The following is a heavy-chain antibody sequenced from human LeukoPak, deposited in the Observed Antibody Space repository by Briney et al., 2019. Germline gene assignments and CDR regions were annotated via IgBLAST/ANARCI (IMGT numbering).Heavy chain of an antibody. CDR1: GYSFASFW. V-gene: IGHV5-51*01. CDR3: ARPATGDQGGY. Sequence: GESLKISCKDSGYSFASFWIGWVRQMPTKGLEWMGIIYPGDSDTRYSPSFQGQVTISADKSISTAYLQWSSLKASDSAIYYCARPATGDQGGYWGLGTLVTVSS. J-gene: IGHJ4*02. CDR2: IYPGDSDT. D-gene: IGHD2-21*02.